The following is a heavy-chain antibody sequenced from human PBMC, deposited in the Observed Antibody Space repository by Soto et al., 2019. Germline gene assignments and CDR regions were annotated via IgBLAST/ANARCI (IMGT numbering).Heavy chain of an antibody. CDR1: GGSISSYY. J-gene: IGHJ4*02. CDR2: IYYSGST. V-gene: IGHV4-59*01. D-gene: IGHD6-19*01. CDR3: AREGYSSGWYDY. Sequence: SETLSLTCTVSGGSISSYYWSWIRQPPGKGLEWIGYIYYSGSTNYNPSLKSRVTISVDTSKNQFSLKLSSVTAADTAVYYCAREGYSSGWYDYWGQGTLVTVSS.